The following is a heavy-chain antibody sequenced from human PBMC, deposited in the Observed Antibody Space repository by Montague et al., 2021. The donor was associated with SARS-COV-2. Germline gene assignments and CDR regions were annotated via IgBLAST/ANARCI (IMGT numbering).Heavy chain of an antibody. CDR3: AREGGWLSRGSYYFDY. Sequence: SETLSLTCTVSGGSISSSSCYWGWIRQPPGKGLEWIGSIYYSGSTYYXPSLKSRVTISVDTSKNQFSLKLSSVTAADTAVYYCAREGGWLSRGSYYFDYWGQGTLVTVSS. CDR1: GGSISSSSCY. J-gene: IGHJ4*02. CDR2: IYYSGST. D-gene: IGHD3-22*01. V-gene: IGHV4-39*07.